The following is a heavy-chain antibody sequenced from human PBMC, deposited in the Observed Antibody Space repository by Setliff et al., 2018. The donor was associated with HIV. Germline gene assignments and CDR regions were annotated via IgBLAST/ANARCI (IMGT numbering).Heavy chain of an antibody. Sequence: SETLSLTCTVSGDSASNSRYYWAWIRQPPGKGLEYIGSIHYDERTYYNPSLKSRVTISLDTSKNQFSLNLTSVTAADTAVYYCASRVYYYDSNNFLREEGFDPWGQGTLVTVSS. J-gene: IGHJ5*02. CDR2: IHYDERT. D-gene: IGHD3-22*01. V-gene: IGHV4-39*01. CDR1: GDSASNSRYY. CDR3: ASRVYYYDSNNFLREEGFDP.